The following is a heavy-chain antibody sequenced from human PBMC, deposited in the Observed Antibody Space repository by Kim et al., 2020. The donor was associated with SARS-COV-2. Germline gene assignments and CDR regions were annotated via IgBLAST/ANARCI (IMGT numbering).Heavy chain of an antibody. V-gene: IGHV4-34*01. CDR3: ARGRRLYGSGSYCAFDI. D-gene: IGHD3-10*01. Sequence: LKSRVTISVDTSKNQFSLKLSSVTAADTAVYYCARGRRLYGSGSYCAFDIWGQGTMVTVSS. J-gene: IGHJ3*02.